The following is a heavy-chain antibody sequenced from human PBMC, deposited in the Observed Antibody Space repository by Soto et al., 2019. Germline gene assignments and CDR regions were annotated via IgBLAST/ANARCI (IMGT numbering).Heavy chain of an antibody. CDR2: IYYSGST. CDR3: ARLGIAVAGTYYYYGMDV. V-gene: IGHV4-39*01. J-gene: IGHJ6*02. D-gene: IGHD6-19*01. CDR1: GGSISSSSYY. Sequence: SETLSLTCTVSGGSISSSSYYWGWIRQPPGKGLEWIGSIYYSGSTYYNPSLKSRVTISVDTSKNQFSLKLSSVTAADTAVYYCARLGIAVAGTYYYYGMDVWGQGTTVTVSS.